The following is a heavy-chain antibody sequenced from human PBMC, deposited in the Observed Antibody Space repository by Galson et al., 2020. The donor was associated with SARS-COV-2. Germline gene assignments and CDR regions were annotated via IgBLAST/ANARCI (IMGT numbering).Heavy chain of an antibody. V-gene: IGHV1-18*04. Sequence: ASVKVSCKTSGFTFTNYGFNWVRQAPGQGLEWMGWISAYSGNTNYEQKLQDRVTMTTDTSTSTAYMELRSLGSDDTAVYFCARTESYTNYADYWGQGTLVTVSS. D-gene: IGHD4-4*01. CDR2: ISAYSGNT. CDR1: GFTFTNYG. J-gene: IGHJ4*02. CDR3: ARTESYTNYADY.